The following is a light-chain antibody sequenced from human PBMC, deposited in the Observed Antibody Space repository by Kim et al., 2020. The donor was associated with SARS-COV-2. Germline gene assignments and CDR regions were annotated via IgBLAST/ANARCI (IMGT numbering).Light chain of an antibody. Sequence: VAWGKKVRITCQGDSLRSYYATRYQQKQGQAPIVVIYGKNNRPSGIPDRFSGSSSGNTASLTITGTQAGDEADYYCNSRDSNDNVVFGGGTKLTVL. CDR3: NSRDSNDNVV. V-gene: IGLV3-19*01. J-gene: IGLJ2*01. CDR2: GKN. CDR1: SLRSYY.